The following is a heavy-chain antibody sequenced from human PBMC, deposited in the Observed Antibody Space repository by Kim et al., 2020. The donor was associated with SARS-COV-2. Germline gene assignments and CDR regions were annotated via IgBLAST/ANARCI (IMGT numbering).Heavy chain of an antibody. CDR1: GFTVSSNY. D-gene: IGHD6-13*01. CDR3: ARSEGAAAGYDY. Sequence: GGSLRLSCAASGFTVSSNYMTWVRQAPGKGLEWVSVIYSGGTTYYADSVKGRFTISRDNSKNTLYLQMNSLRAEDTAVYYCARSEGAAAGYDYWGQGTLVTVSS. V-gene: IGHV3-66*01. CDR2: IYSGGTT. J-gene: IGHJ4*02.